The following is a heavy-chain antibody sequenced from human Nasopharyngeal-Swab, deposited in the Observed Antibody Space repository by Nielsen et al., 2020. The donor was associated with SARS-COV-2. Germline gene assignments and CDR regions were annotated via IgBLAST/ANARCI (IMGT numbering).Heavy chain of an antibody. J-gene: IGHJ4*02. CDR2: MSYSGST. V-gene: IGHV4-39*01. D-gene: IGHD6-19*01. CDR3: ARHDQSAVAGVFEY. CDR1: GCSISSTSFY. Sequence: SETLSLTCTVSGCSISSTSFYWGRLPPPPGKGLEWVGSMSYSGSTYYTPSLKSRVTISVDTSKNQLSLKVNSVTAADTAVYYCARHDQSAVAGVFEYWGQGTLVTVSS.